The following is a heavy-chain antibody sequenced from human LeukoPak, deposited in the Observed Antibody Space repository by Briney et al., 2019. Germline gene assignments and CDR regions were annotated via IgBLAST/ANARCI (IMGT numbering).Heavy chain of an antibody. CDR3: ARIRWGKLEWLLDY. D-gene: IGHD3-3*01. J-gene: IGHJ4*02. V-gene: IGHV2-70*11. Sequence: ESGPALVKPTQTLTLTCTFPGFSLSTSGMCVSWIRQPPGKALEWLARIDWDDDKYYSTSLKTRLTISKDTSKNQVVLTMTNMDPVDTATYYCARIRWGKLEWLLDYWGQGTLVTVSS. CDR1: GFSLSTSGMC. CDR2: IDWDDDK.